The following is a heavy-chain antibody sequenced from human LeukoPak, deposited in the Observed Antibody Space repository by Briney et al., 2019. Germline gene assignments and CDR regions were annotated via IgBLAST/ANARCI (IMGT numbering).Heavy chain of an antibody. D-gene: IGHD6-13*01. CDR1: GFPFSSYS. J-gene: IGHJ4*02. Sequence: GGSLRLSCAASGFPFSSYSMTWVRQAPGKGLEWVANIKPDGTTKFYVDSVKGRFTISRDNALNSLYLQMNSLKAEDTAIYYCARSIPYGTTWYGRSDYWGQGTLVTVSS. CDR3: ARSIPYGTTWYGRSDY. V-gene: IGHV3-7*03. CDR2: IKPDGTTK.